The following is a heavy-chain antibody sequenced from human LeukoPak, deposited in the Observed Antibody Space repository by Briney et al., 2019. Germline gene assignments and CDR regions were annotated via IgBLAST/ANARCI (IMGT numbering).Heavy chain of an antibody. CDR1: GGTLNTHI. D-gene: IGHD1-1*01. V-gene: IGHV1-69*08. CDR3: ARDGKQIMEGGYCYYYGMDV. CDR2: ITPIIDTT. J-gene: IGHJ6*02. Sequence: SVKVSCKASGGTLNTHIFTWVRQAPGQGLEWMGRITPIIDTTKYAQKFQGRVTITADKSTSTVYMELSSLRSEDTAVYYCARDGKQIMEGGYCYYYGMDVWGQGTTVTVSS.